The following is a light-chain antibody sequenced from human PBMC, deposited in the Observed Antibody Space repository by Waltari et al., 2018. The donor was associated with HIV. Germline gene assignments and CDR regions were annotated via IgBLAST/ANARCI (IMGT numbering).Light chain of an antibody. Sequence: DIQMTQSPSYLPASVGDRVTITCRASQSISSYLNWYQQKPGNAPKLLIYAASSLQSGVPSRFSGSGSGTDFTLTISSLQPEDFATYYCQQSYSTHSFGQGTKLEIK. CDR3: QQSYSTHS. V-gene: IGKV1-39*01. CDR1: QSISSY. CDR2: AAS. J-gene: IGKJ2*03.